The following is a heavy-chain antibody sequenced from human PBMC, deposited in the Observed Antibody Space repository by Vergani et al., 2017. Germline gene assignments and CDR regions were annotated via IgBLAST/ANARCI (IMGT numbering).Heavy chain of an antibody. J-gene: IGHJ6*02. V-gene: IGHV3-43D*03. D-gene: IGHD5-18*01. Sequence: VQLVESGGVVVQPGGSLRLSCAASGFTFDDYAMHWVRQAPGKGLEWVSLISWDGGSTYYADSVKGRFTISRDNSKTSLYLQMNSLRAEDTALYYCAKDNGEGGYRRYYYYGMDIWGQGTTVTVSS. CDR3: AKDNGEGGYRRYYYYGMDI. CDR2: ISWDGGST. CDR1: GFTFDDYA.